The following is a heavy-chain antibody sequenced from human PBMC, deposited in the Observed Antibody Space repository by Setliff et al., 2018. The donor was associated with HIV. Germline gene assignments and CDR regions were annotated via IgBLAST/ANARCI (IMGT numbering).Heavy chain of an antibody. D-gene: IGHD5-12*01. CDR2: INPSGGST. V-gene: IGHV1-46*01. Sequence: WASVKVSCKASGYTFTSYYMHWVRQAPGQGLEWMGIINPSGGSTSYAQKFQGRVTMTRDTSTSTVYMELSSLRSEDTAVYYCARGGYNYRPPSDAFDTWGQGTMVTVSS. CDR1: GYTFTSYY. J-gene: IGHJ3*02. CDR3: ARGGYNYRPPSDAFDT.